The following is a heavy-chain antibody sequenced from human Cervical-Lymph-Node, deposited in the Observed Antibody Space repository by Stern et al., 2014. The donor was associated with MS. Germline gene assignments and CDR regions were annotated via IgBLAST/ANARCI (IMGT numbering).Heavy chain of an antibody. J-gene: IGHJ4*02. CDR2: IYPGDSAT. CDR3: SVRTMVRGGNYFDY. D-gene: IGHD3-10*01. V-gene: IGHV5-51*01. CDR1: GYRFTSYG. Sequence: MQLVQSGAEVKKPGESLKISCKGSGYRFTSYGISWARQMPGEGPEWMGSIYPGDSATRYRPSFPGTVTITTGESLSPAYLKWRSLKASDTAMYYGSVRTMVRGGNYFDYWGQGTLVTVSS.